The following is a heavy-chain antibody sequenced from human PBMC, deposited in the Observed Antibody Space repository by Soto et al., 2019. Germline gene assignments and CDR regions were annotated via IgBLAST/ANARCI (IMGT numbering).Heavy chain of an antibody. J-gene: IGHJ5*02. Sequence: PGGSLRLSCAASECTFSDDPMDWVRQAPGKGLEWVSSISYTGDVIYYADSVKGRFTISIDNAKKALYLQMTGLRGDDTAVYYCEGDLVSGANYYAPSGPGTLVPLSP. V-gene: IGHV3-21*04. CDR2: ISYTGDVI. CDR3: EGDLVSGANYYAP. CDR1: ECTFSDDP. D-gene: IGHD1-7*01.